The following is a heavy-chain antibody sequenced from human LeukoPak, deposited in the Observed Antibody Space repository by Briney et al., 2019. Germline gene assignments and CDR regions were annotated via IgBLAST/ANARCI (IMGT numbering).Heavy chain of an antibody. V-gene: IGHV3-21*01. CDR1: GFKFRTFA. Sequence: GGSLRLSCAASGFKFRTFALNWVRQAPGKGLEWVSSISSNDNYMYYGDSVKGRFTISRDNAKNSLYLQMNSLRAEDTAVYYCARGSDLWSGSVTNHYYYYMDVWGKGTTVTVSS. CDR3: ARGSDLWSGSVTNHYYYYMDV. CDR2: ISSNDNYM. J-gene: IGHJ6*03. D-gene: IGHD3-3*01.